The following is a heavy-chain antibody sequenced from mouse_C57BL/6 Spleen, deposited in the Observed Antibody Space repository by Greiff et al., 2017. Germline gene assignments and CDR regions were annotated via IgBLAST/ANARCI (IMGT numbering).Heavy chain of an antibody. CDR3: AKENKDGSSYENAMDY. CDR1: GYTFTDYY. J-gene: IGHJ4*01. D-gene: IGHD1-1*01. Sequence: VQLQQSGPELVKPGASVKISCKASGYTFTDYYMNWVKQSHGKSLEWIGDINPNNGGTSYNQKFKGKATLTVDKSSSTAYMELRSLTSEDSAVYYCAKENKDGSSYENAMDYWGQGTSVTVSS. V-gene: IGHV1-26*01. CDR2: INPNNGGT.